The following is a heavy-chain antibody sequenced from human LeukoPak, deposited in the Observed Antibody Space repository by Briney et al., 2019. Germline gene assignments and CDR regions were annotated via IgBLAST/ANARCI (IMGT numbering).Heavy chain of an antibody. CDR2: ISSSSSYI. J-gene: IGHJ4*02. D-gene: IGHD3-3*01. CDR3: ASGGYYDFWSGPGY. Sequence: GGSLRLSCAASGFTFSSYSMNWVRQAPGKGLEWVSSISSSSSYIYYADSVKGRFTISRGNAKNSLYLQMNSLRAEDTAVYYCASGGYYDFWSGPGYWGQGTLVTVSS. V-gene: IGHV3-21*01. CDR1: GFTFSSYS.